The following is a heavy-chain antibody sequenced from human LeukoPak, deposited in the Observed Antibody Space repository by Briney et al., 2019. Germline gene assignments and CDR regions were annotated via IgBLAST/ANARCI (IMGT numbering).Heavy chain of an antibody. Sequence: SGTLSLTCTVSGGSISSSSYYWGWIRQPPGKGLEWIGSIYYSGSTYYNPSLKSRVTISVDTSKNQFSLKLSSVTAADTAVYYCAREYSGVLDYWGQGTLVTVSS. CDR2: IYYSGST. CDR3: AREYSGVLDY. V-gene: IGHV4-39*07. J-gene: IGHJ4*02. CDR1: GGSISSSSYY. D-gene: IGHD3-10*01.